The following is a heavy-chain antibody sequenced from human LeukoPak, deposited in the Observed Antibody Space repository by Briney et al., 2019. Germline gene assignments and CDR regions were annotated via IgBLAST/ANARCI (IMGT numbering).Heavy chain of an antibody. Sequence: SQTLSLTCTVSGGSISSGGYYWSWIRQHPGKGLEWIGYIYYSGSTYYNPPLKSRVTISVDTSKNQFSLKLSSVTAADTAVYYCARDPSGGDYDNYFDYWGQGTLVTVSS. V-gene: IGHV4-31*03. CDR3: ARDPSGGDYDNYFDY. D-gene: IGHD4-17*01. CDR1: GGSISSGGYY. J-gene: IGHJ4*02. CDR2: IYYSGST.